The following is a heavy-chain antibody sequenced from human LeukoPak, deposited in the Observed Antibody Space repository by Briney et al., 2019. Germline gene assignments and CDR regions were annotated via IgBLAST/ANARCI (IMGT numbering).Heavy chain of an antibody. D-gene: IGHD6-19*01. Sequence: ASVKVSCKASGYTFTSYGISWVRQAPGQGLEWMGWISAYNGNTNYAQKLQGRVTMTTDASTSTAYMELRSLRSDDTAVYYCARDGSGWHLSRAFDIWGQGTMVTVSS. J-gene: IGHJ3*02. CDR1: GYTFTSYG. CDR2: ISAYNGNT. CDR3: ARDGSGWHLSRAFDI. V-gene: IGHV1-18*01.